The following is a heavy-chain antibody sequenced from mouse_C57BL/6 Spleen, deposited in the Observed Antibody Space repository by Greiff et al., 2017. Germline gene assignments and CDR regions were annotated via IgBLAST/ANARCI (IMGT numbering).Heavy chain of an antibody. V-gene: IGHV1-15*01. CDR2: IDPETGGT. D-gene: IGHD1-1*01. CDR3: TRFYYYGSYYYAMDY. Sequence: VQLQESGAELVRPGASVTLSCKASGYTFTDYEMHWVKQTPVHGLEWIGAIDPETGGTAYNQKFKGKAILTADKSSSTAYMELRSLTSEDSAVYYCTRFYYYGSYYYAMDYWGQGTSVTVSS. J-gene: IGHJ4*01. CDR1: GYTFTDYE.